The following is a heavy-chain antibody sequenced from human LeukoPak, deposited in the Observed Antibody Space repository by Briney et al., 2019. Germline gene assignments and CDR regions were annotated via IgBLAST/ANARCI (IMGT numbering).Heavy chain of an antibody. J-gene: IGHJ4*02. D-gene: IGHD1-26*01. CDR2: INPNTGGS. V-gene: IGHV1-2*06. CDR1: GYTSTGYY. CDR3: ATLVSGIDY. Sequence: ASVRVSCKASGYTSTGYYMHWVRQAPGQGLEWLGRINPNTGGSDYAQKFQGRVTMTSDTSTSTAYMELSRLNSDDTAVYYCATLVSGIDYWGQGTLSPSP.